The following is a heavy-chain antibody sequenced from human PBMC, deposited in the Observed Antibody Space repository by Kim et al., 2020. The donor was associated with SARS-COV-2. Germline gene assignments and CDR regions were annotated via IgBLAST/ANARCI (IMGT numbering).Heavy chain of an antibody. CDR1: GFTFEDHG. V-gene: IGHV3-20*04. CDR3: ARGDSSGWYYDY. J-gene: IGHJ4*02. CDR2: INWNGGST. Sequence: GGSLRLSCAPSGFTFEDHGMTWVRQAPGRGLEWVSGINWNGGSTGYADSVKGRFTISRDNAKNFLYLQMNSLRAEETALYYCARGDSSGWYYDYWGQGTLVTVSS. D-gene: IGHD6-19*01.